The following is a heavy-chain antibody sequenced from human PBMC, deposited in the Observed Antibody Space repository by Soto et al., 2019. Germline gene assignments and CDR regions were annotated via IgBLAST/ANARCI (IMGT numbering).Heavy chain of an antibody. J-gene: IGHJ6*02. CDR2: IIPIFGTA. CDR3: AKVRATSDYYYYYGMDV. CDR1: GGTFSSYA. D-gene: IGHD3-10*01. Sequence: ASVQVSCKASGGTFSSYAISWVRQAPGQGLEWMGGIIPIFGTANYAQKFQGRVTITADESTSTAYMELSSLRSEDTAVYYCAKVRATSDYYYYYGMDVWGQGTTVTISS. V-gene: IGHV1-69*13.